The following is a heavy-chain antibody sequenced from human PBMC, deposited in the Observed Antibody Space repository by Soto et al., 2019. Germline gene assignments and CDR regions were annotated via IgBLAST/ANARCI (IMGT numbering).Heavy chain of an antibody. CDR3: ARHPRYSSRWHYGMDV. CDR1: GGSISRYY. J-gene: IGHJ6*02. V-gene: IGHV4-59*08. Sequence: SETLSLTCTVSGGSISRYYWSWIRQPPGKGLEWIGHIYYSGSTNYNPSLKSRGTISVDTSKNQFSLKLIAVAAAATAVYYCARHPRYSSRWHYGMDVWGQGTTVTVSS. CDR2: IYYSGST. D-gene: IGHD6-13*01.